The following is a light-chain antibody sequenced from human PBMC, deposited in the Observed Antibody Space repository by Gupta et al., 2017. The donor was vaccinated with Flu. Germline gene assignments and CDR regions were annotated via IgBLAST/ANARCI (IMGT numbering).Light chain of an antibody. Sequence: EIVLTQSPATLSLSPGERATLSCRASQSVSSYLAWYQQKPGQRPRLLIYDASNRATGIPARFSGSGSGTDFTLTISSLGPEDFSVYYCQQRSNWPPWTFGQGTKVEIK. V-gene: IGKV3-11*01. J-gene: IGKJ1*01. CDR1: QSVSSY. CDR3: QQRSNWPPWT. CDR2: DAS.